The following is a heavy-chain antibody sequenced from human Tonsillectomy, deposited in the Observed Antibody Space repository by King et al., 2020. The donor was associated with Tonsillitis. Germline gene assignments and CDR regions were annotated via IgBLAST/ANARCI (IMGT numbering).Heavy chain of an antibody. J-gene: IGHJ5*02. CDR3: ARQVQQLVPA. CDR1: GGSISSSTYY. D-gene: IGHD6-13*01. V-gene: IGHV4-39*01. CDR2: LYYSGST. Sequence: LQLQESGPGLVKPSETLSLTCTVSGGSISSSTYYWGWIRQPPGKGLEWIGSLYYSGSTYYNPSLKSRVTISVNTSKNQFSLKLSSVTAADTAVYYCARQVQQLVPAWGQGTLVTVSS.